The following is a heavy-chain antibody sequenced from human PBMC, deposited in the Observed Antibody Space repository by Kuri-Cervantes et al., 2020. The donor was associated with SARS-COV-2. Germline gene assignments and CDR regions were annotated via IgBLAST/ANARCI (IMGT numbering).Heavy chain of an antibody. CDR1: GGSMRSYF. D-gene: IGHD5-18*01. CDR3: ASPKYTAMVPYFDY. J-gene: IGHJ4*02. CDR2: IYYSGST. V-gene: IGHV4-59*05. Sequence: ESLKISCSVSGGSMRSYFWTWIRQPPGKGLEWIGSIYYSGSTYYNPSLKSRVTISVDTSKNQFSLKLSSVTAADTAVYYCASPKYTAMVPYFDYWGQGTLVTGYS.